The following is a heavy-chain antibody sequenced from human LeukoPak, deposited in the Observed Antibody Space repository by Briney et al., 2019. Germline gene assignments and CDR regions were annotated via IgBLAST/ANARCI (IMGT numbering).Heavy chain of an antibody. Sequence: GGSLRLSCAASGFTFGSYPMTWVRQAPGRGLEWVSAISANGRSTWHADSVKGRLTISRDNSMNTVYLHVNSLRAEDTAIYYCAKNYDITGYYYYFDSWGQGTLVTVSS. CDR2: ISANGRST. CDR1: GFTFGSYP. D-gene: IGHD3-22*01. V-gene: IGHV3-23*01. J-gene: IGHJ4*02. CDR3: AKNYDITGYYYYFDS.